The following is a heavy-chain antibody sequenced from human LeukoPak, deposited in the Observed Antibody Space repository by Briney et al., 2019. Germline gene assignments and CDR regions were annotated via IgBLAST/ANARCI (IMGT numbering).Heavy chain of an antibody. CDR1: GGSISSGSYY. CDR2: IYTSGST. D-gene: IGHD6-6*01. CDR3: ASTLLYSSSRHLFYFDY. Sequence: SETLSLTCTVSGGSISSGSYYWSWLRQPAGTGLEWIGRIYTSGSTNYNPCLKSRVTISVDTSKNQFSLKLSSVTAADTAVYYCASTLLYSSSRHLFYFDYWGQGTLATVSS. J-gene: IGHJ4*02. V-gene: IGHV4-61*02.